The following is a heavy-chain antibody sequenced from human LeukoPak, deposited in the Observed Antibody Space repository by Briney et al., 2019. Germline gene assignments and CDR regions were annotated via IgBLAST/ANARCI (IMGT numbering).Heavy chain of an antibody. V-gene: IGHV4-61*01. Sequence: SETLSLTCTVSGGSISSSSYYWGWIRQPPGKGLEWIGYISSIGSANYNPSLKSRVTISVDTSKKRFSLKMTSVTAADTAVYYCARDPTTVTKGFDIWGQGTMVTVSS. J-gene: IGHJ3*02. CDR2: ISSIGSA. CDR1: GGSISSSSYY. CDR3: ARDPTTVTKGFDI. D-gene: IGHD4-17*01.